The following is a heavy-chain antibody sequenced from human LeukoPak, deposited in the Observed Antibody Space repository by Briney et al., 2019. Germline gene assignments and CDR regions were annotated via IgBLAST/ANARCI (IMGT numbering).Heavy chain of an antibody. Sequence: GGSLRLSCATSGFTFSSYALSWVRQAPGKGLEWVAVISYDGRNIHYPDSVKGRFTISRDISTDTLWLQMDSLRTEDTAVYYCAKSPLRGTAAAIDYWGQGTLVTVSS. CDR2: ISYDGRNI. CDR1: GFTFSSYA. D-gene: IGHD2-2*01. CDR3: AKSPLRGTAAAIDY. J-gene: IGHJ4*02. V-gene: IGHV3-30*18.